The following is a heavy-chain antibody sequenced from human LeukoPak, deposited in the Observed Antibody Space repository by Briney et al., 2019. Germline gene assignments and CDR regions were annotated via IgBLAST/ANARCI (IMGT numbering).Heavy chain of an antibody. D-gene: IGHD3-16*02. CDR2: ISGSGDST. J-gene: IGHJ4*02. CDR3: AKSLVLRKSRGY. CDR1: GFTFSNYG. V-gene: IGHV3-23*01. Sequence: GGSLRLSCAASGFTFSNYGMSCVRQAPGKGLEWVSGISGSGDSTDYADSVKGQFTISRDNSKNTLYVQMNSLRAEDTAVYYCAKSLVLRKSRGYWGQGTLVTVSS.